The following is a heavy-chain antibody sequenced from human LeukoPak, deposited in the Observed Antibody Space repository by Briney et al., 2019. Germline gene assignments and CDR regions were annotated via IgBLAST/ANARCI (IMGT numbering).Heavy chain of an antibody. CDR3: ARAYYGDGD. CDR1: GFTFSSYG. D-gene: IGHD4-17*01. CDR2: IWHGGSKT. J-gene: IGHJ4*02. Sequence: GGSLRLSCAASGFTFSSYGMHWVRQAPGKGLEWVAVIWHGGSKTDYADSVKGRFTISRDDSKSTLYLQMNSLSAEDTAVYYCARAYYGDGDWGQGTLVTVSS. V-gene: IGHV3-33*01.